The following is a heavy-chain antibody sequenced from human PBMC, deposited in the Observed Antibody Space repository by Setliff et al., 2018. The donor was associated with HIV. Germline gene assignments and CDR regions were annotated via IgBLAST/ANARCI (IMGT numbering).Heavy chain of an antibody. Sequence: TSETLSLTCAFYVGSFSGFYWSWIRQPPGKGLEWIGEINYSGHTNYNSALKSRVTISVDTSKNQFSVRLNSVTAEDTAVYYCARGHYSSSSGWGQGTLVTVSS. D-gene: IGHD6-6*01. CDR3: ARGHYSSSSG. V-gene: IGHV4-34*01. J-gene: IGHJ4*02. CDR1: VGSFSGFY. CDR2: INYSGHT.